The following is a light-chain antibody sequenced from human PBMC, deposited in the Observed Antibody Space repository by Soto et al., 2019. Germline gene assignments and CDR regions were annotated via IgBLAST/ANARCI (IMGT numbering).Light chain of an antibody. CDR2: DAS. CDR1: HSVNNY. J-gene: IGKJ4*01. CDR3: QQRSNWPRLT. V-gene: IGKV3-11*01. Sequence: ETVLTQSPATLSLSPGERATLSCRASHSVNNYLAWYQQKPGQAPRLLIYDASNRATGIPARFSGSGSGTDFTLTISSLEPEDFAVYYCQQRSNWPRLTFGGGTKVDIK.